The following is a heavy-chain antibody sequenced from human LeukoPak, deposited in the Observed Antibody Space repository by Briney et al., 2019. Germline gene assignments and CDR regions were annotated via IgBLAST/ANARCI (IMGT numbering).Heavy chain of an antibody. CDR1: GGSISSGGYY. V-gene: IGHV4-31*03. CDR2: IYYSGST. Sequence: SQTLSLTCTVSGGSISSGGYYWSWIRQHPGKGLEWIGYIYYSGSTYHNPSLKSRITISVDTSKNQFSLKLSSVTAADTAVYYCARESYYGSGSYLLDYWGQGTLVTVSS. D-gene: IGHD3-10*01. CDR3: ARESYYGSGSYLLDY. J-gene: IGHJ4*02.